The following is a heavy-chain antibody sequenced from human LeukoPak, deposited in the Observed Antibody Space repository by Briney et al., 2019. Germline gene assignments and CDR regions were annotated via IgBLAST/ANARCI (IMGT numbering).Heavy chain of an antibody. J-gene: IGHJ4*02. CDR1: GFTVSTYY. D-gene: IGHD6-6*01. V-gene: IGHV3-66*01. Sequence: GGSLRLSCAASGFTVSTYYMTWVRHSPGKGLEWLSVINPDGSTYYADSVKGRFTISRDNPKNTLYLQMKTLRAGDTAVYYCARDGSARPEEYWGQGTRVTVSS. CDR2: INPDGST. CDR3: ARDGSARPEEY.